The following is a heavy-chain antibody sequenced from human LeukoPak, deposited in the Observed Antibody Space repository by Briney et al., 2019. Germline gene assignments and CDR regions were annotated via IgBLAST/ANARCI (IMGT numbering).Heavy chain of an antibody. J-gene: IGHJ4*02. Sequence: PGGSLRLSCEASGFTFSNYAMHWVRRAPGKGLEWVALITYDGSTKHYDDSVKSRFTISKDNSKNTLSLQINSLRSEDTAVYYCAKELQYYGPGSSPQYWGQGTLVTVSS. CDR1: GFTFSNYA. D-gene: IGHD3-10*01. CDR3: AKELQYYGPGSSPQY. V-gene: IGHV3-30*18. CDR2: ITYDGSTK.